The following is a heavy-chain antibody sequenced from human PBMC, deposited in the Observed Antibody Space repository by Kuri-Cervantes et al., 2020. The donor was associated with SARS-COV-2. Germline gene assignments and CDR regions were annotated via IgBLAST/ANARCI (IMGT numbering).Heavy chain of an antibody. CDR1: GFTFSSYA. J-gene: IGHJ3*02. CDR2: ISYDGSNK. V-gene: IGHV3-30*04. CDR3: ARAQSYGDYFQYAFEGHNDAFDI. D-gene: IGHD4-17*01. Sequence: GESLKISCAASGFTFSSYAMHWVRQAPGKGLEWVAVISYDGSNKYYADSVKGRFTISRDNSKNTLYLQMNSLRAVDTAVYYCARAQSYGDYFQYAFEGHNDAFDIWGQGTMVTVSS.